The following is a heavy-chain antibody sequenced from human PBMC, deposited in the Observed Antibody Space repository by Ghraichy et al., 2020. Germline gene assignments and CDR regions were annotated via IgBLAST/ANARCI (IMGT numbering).Heavy chain of an antibody. Sequence: SPTLSLTCAVYGGSFNDYYMSWVRQPPGKGLEWIGEIHPSGITNYNPSLESRVIISVDTSKNQFSLKLSSVTVADTAVYFCSRGRDAYKTGNYWGQGTLVTVSS. CDR3: SRGRDAYKTGNY. V-gene: IGHV4-34*01. J-gene: IGHJ4*02. D-gene: IGHD5-24*01. CDR2: IHPSGIT. CDR1: GGSFNDYY.